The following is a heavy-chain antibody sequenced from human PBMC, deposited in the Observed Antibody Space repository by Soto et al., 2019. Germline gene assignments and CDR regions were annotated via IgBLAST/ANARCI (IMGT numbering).Heavy chain of an antibody. CDR1: GDSVSSNSAA. D-gene: IGHD3-22*01. Sequence: QTRSVTCAISGDSVSSNSAAWNWIRQSPSRGLEWLGRTYYRSKWYNDYAVSVKSRITINPDTSKNQFSLQLNSVTPEDTAVYYCAREKYYYDSSGYSPLDYWGQGTLVSGSS. CDR3: AREKYYYDSSGYSPLDY. V-gene: IGHV6-1*01. J-gene: IGHJ4*02. CDR2: TYYRSKWYN.